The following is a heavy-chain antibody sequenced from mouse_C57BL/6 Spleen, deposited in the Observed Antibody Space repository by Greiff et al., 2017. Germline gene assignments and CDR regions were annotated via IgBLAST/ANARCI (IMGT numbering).Heavy chain of an antibody. J-gene: IGHJ2*01. CDR3: ARTEITTVVEYFDY. CDR2: IHPNSGST. D-gene: IGHD1-1*01. CDR1: GYTFTSYW. V-gene: IGHV1-64*01. Sequence: VQLQQPGAELVKPGASVKLSCKASGYTFTSYWMHWVKQRPGQGLEWIGMIHPNSGSTNYNEKFKSKATLTVDNSSSTAYMQLSSLTSEDSAVYYCARTEITTVVEYFDYWGQGTTLTVSS.